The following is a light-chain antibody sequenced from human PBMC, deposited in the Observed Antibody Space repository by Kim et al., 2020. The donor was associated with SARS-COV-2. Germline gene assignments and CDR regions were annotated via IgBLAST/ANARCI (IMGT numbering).Light chain of an antibody. V-gene: IGKV3-11*01. Sequence: EIVLTQSPATLSLSPGETATLSCRASQSVSSYLAWYQQRPGQGPRLLIYDASDSATGTPGRFSGSGSGTDFTLTISSLEPEDFAIYYCQQRSGWPMTFGGGTKVDIK. J-gene: IGKJ4*01. CDR2: DAS. CDR3: QQRSGWPMT. CDR1: QSVSSY.